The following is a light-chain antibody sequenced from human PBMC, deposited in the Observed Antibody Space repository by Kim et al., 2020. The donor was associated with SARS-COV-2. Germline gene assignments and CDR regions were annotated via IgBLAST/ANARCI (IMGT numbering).Light chain of an antibody. CDR1: SSDVGRYNY. V-gene: IGLV2-14*03. Sequence: GQSITSSCTGTSSDVGRYNYVTWYQQHPGKAPKLMIYDVSKRPSGVSDRFSGSKSGNTASLTVSGLQAEDEADYYCSSYTTSNSWVFGGGTQLTVL. J-gene: IGLJ3*02. CDR2: DVS. CDR3: SSYTTSNSWV.